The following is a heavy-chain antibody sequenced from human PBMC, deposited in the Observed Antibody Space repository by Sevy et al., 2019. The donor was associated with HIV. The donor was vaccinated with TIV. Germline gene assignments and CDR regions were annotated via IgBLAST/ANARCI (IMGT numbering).Heavy chain of an antibody. CDR3: ARDTLAVAGEGTWD. CDR2: KSYDGSNK. D-gene: IGHD6-19*01. CDR1: GFTFSSYA. V-gene: IGHV3-30-3*01. Sequence: GGSLRLSCAASGFTFSSYAMHWVRQAPGKGLEWVAVKSYDGSNKYYEDSVKGRFTISRDNSKNTLYLQMNSLRAEDTAVYYCARDTLAVAGEGTWDWGQGTLVTVSS. J-gene: IGHJ4*02.